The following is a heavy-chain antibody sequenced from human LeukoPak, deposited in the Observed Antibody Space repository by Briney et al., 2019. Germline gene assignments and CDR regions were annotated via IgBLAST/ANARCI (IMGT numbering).Heavy chain of an antibody. CDR1: GFTFSSYG. CDR2: ISYDGSNK. J-gene: IGHJ4*02. CDR3: AKGPPYYDSSGYYPGVDY. V-gene: IGHV3-30*18. D-gene: IGHD3-22*01. Sequence: GGSLRLSCAASGFTFSSYGMHWVRQAPGKGLEWVAVISYDGSNKYYADSVKGRFTISRDNSKNTLYLQMNSLRAEDTAVYYCAKGPPYYDSSGYYPGVDYWGQGTLVTVSS.